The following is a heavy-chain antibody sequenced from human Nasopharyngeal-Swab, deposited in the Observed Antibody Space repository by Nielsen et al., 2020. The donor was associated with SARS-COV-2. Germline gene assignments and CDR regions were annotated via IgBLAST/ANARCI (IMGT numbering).Heavy chain of an antibody. CDR1: GYSFTDCY. V-gene: IGHV1-2*04. J-gene: IGHJ4*02. Sequence: ASVKVSCKASGYSFTDCYIHWVRQAPGQGLEWLGWINPNSGATNYAQKFRGWVTMTRDTSISTAYMELSRLRPDDTAVYYCAREYKRGATFDYWGQGTLVTVSS. CDR2: INPNSGAT. CDR3: AREYKRGATFDY. D-gene: IGHD1-14*01.